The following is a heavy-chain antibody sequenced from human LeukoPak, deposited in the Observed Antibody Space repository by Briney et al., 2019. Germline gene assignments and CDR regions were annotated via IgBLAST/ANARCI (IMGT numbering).Heavy chain of an antibody. CDR2: VSSDGTTT. CDR1: GFTLSSYW. D-gene: IGHD3-10*01. Sequence: GGSLRLSCAASGFTLSSYWMHWVRQVPGKGLVWVARVSSDGTTTTYAESVKGRFTISRDNAMNTLYLQMNSLRAEDTAVYYCTRSEMGNYGNFDWWGQGTLVTASS. V-gene: IGHV3-74*01. CDR3: TRSEMGNYGNFDW. J-gene: IGHJ4*02.